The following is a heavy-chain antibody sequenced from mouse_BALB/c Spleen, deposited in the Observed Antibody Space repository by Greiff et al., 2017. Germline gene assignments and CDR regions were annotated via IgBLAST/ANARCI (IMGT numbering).Heavy chain of an antibody. Sequence: EVMLVESGGGLVKPGGSLKLSCAASGFTFSSYAMSWVRQTPEKRLEWVAAISSGGSTYYPDSVKGRFTISRDNARNILYLQMSSLRSEDTAMYYCARGDYYGSSYWYFAVWGAGTTVTVSS. J-gene: IGHJ1*01. CDR1: GFTFSSYA. CDR2: ISSGGST. CDR3: ARGDYYGSSYWYFAV. V-gene: IGHV5-6-5*01. D-gene: IGHD1-1*01.